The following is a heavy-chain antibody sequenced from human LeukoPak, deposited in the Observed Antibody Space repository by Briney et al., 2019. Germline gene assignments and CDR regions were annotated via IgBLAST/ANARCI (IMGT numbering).Heavy chain of an antibody. CDR2: ITTSSSYI. D-gene: IGHD2-2*01. Sequence: SGGSLRLSCAASGFTFSTYNMNWVRQAPGKGLEWVSSITTSSSYIYYADSVKGRFTISRDNAKNSLYLQMNSLRAEDTAVYYCAKDPLAFCSSTNCRFDYWGQGTLVTVSS. CDR3: AKDPLAFCSSTNCRFDY. V-gene: IGHV3-21*04. J-gene: IGHJ4*02. CDR1: GFTFSTYN.